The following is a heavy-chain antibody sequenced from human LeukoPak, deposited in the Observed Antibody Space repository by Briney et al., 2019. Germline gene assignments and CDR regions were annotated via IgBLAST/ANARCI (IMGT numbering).Heavy chain of an antibody. D-gene: IGHD3-3*01. J-gene: IGHJ6*03. CDR2: INHSGST. CDR1: GGSFSGYY. V-gene: IGHV4-34*01. Sequence: SETLSLTCAVYGGSFSGYYWSWIRQPPGKGLEWIGEINHSGSTNYNPSLKSRVTISVDTSKNQFSLKLSSVTAADTAVYYCVRSITIFGGGGYYYYYMDVWGKGTTVTVSS. CDR3: VRSITIFGGGGYYYYYMDV.